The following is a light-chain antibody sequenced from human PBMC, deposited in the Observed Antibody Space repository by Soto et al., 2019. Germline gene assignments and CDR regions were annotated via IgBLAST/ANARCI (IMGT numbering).Light chain of an antibody. CDR3: QQYHSYPT. CDR2: VAT. V-gene: IGKV1D-16*01. Sequence: DIQMTQSPSSLSASVGDRVTITCRASQNIDRYLAWYQQKSDKAPKSLIYVATSLQSRVPSRFSGRGSGTDFTLTISSLQPEDFATYYCQQYHSYPTFGGGTKVEIQ. J-gene: IGKJ4*01. CDR1: QNIDRY.